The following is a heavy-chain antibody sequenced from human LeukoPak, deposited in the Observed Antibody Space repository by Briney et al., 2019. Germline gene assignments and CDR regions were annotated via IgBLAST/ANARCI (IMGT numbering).Heavy chain of an antibody. D-gene: IGHD3-22*01. CDR2: ISAYNGNT. V-gene: IGHV1-18*01. Sequence: GASVKVSCKASGGTFSSYAISWVRQAPGQGLEWMGWISAYNGNTNYAQKLQGRVTMTTDTSTSTAYMELRSLRSDDTAVYYCAVNYYDSSGYYSEYYYYGMDVWGQGTTVTVSS. CDR3: AVNYYDSSGYYSEYYYYGMDV. J-gene: IGHJ6*02. CDR1: GGTFSSYA.